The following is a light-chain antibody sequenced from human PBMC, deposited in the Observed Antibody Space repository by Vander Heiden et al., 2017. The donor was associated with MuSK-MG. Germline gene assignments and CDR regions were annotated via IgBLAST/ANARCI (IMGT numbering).Light chain of an antibody. CDR3: QQSYTAPFT. CDR2: DAS. V-gene: IGKV1-39*01. Sequence: DIPMTQSPSSLSASVGDRVTITCRASQSISSYLNWYQQNPGEAPKLLIYDASRLQSGVPSRFSGSGSGTDFTLTISSLQPEDFATYYCQQSYTAPFTCGPGTKVDIK. CDR1: QSISSY. J-gene: IGKJ3*01.